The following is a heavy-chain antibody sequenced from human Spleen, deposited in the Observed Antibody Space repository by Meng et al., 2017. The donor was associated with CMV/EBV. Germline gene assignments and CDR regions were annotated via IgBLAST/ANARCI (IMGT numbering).Heavy chain of an antibody. CDR2: ISSSGSYI. D-gene: IGHD3-3*01. J-gene: IGHJ6*02. CDR1: GFTFSSYS. CDR3: VRESVLRVLEWLLSGEMDV. Sequence: GESLKISCAASGFTFSSYSMNWVRQAPGKGLEWVSCISSSGSYIYYADSVKGRFTISRDNAKNSLYLQMNSLRAEDTAVYYCVRESVLRVLEWLLSGEMDVWGQGTTVTVSS. V-gene: IGHV3-21*01.